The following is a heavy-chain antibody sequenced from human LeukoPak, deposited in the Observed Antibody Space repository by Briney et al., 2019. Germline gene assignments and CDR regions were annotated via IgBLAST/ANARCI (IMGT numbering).Heavy chain of an antibody. CDR3: ATDYYCSGGSCYPPD. V-gene: IGHV3-21*01. CDR2: ISGSRNDI. CDR1: GFPFSIYT. J-gene: IGHJ4*02. D-gene: IGHD2-15*01. Sequence: GGSLRLSCAASGFPFSIYTMNWVRRVPGKGLEWVSSISGSRNDIYYAASVKGRFTISRDNATHQLYLQMNGQRAEDTAVYYCATDYYCSGGSCYPPDWGQGTLVTVSS.